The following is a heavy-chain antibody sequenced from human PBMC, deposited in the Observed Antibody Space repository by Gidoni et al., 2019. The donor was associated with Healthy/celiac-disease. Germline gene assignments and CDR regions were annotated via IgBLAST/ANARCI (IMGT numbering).Heavy chain of an antibody. J-gene: IGHJ4*02. Sequence: QLQLQESGPGLVKPSETLPLTCTVSGGSISSSSYYWGWIRQPPGKGLEWIGSIYYSGSTYYNPSLKSRVTISVDTSKNQFSLKLSSVTAADTAVYYCAREKAGILPHLNWGQGTLVTVSS. CDR2: IYYSGST. CDR1: GGSISSSSYY. D-gene: IGHD3-9*01. V-gene: IGHV4-39*07. CDR3: AREKAGILPHLN.